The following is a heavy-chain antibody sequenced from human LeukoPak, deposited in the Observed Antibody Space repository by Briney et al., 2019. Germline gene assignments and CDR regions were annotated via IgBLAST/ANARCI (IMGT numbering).Heavy chain of an antibody. Sequence: AGGSLRLSCAASGFTFSSYSMNWVRQAPGKGLEWVSSISSSSSYIYYADSVKGRFTISRDNAKSSLYLQMNSLRAEDTAVYYCARMAGTANFDYWGQGTLVTVSS. CDR3: ARMAGTANFDY. D-gene: IGHD6-19*01. CDR2: ISSSSSYI. J-gene: IGHJ4*02. CDR1: GFTFSSYS. V-gene: IGHV3-21*01.